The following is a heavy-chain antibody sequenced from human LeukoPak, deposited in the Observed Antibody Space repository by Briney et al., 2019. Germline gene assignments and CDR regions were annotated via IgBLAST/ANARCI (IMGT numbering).Heavy chain of an antibody. CDR1: GFTFRDYA. J-gene: IGHJ4*02. V-gene: IGHV3-30*04. CDR2: ISFDGSEN. Sequence: GGSLRLSCAGSGFTFRDYAVHWVRQAPGKGLEWVATISFDGSENHYGDAVKGRFTISRDNAKNSLYLQMNSLRAEDTAVYYCARARYYYDSSGYYDGTRAFDYWGQGTLVTVSS. D-gene: IGHD3-22*01. CDR3: ARARYYYDSSGYYDGTRAFDY.